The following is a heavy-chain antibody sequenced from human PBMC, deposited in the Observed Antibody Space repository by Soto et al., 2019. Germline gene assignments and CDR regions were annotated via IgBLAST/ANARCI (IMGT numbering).Heavy chain of an antibody. CDR1: GFIFSSYG. CDR3: AKEKGSWVYGMDV. D-gene: IGHD6-13*01. V-gene: IGHV3-30*18. J-gene: IGHJ6*02. CDR2: IAYDGSNK. Sequence: QVQLVESGGGVVQPGRSLRLSCAASGFIFSSYGMHWVRQAPGKGLEWVALIAYDGSNKYYADSVKGRFTISRDNSKNTVHLQMNSLRAEDTAVYFCAKEKGSWVYGMDVWGQGTTVTVSS.